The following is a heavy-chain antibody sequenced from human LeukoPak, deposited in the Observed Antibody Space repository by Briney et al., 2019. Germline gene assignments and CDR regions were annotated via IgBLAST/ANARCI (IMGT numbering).Heavy chain of an antibody. CDR2: ISAYNGNT. Sequence: ASVKVSCKASGYTFTSCGISWVRQAPGQGLEWMGWISAYNGNTNYAQKFQGRVTITADESTSTAYMELRSLRSEDTAVYYCARGGSGSYYRQLDYWGQGTLVTVSS. V-gene: IGHV1-18*01. CDR3: ARGGSGSYYRQLDY. CDR1: GYTFTSCG. D-gene: IGHD3-10*01. J-gene: IGHJ4*02.